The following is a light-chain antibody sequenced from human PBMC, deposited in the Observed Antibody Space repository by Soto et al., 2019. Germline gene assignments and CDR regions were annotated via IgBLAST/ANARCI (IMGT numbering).Light chain of an antibody. V-gene: IGKV1-5*01. CDR1: QSISSW. Sequence: DIQMTQSPSTLSASLGDRVTITCRASQSISSWLAWYQQKPGKAPKLLIYDASSLESGVPSRFSGSASGTDFTLTISSLQPEDFATYYCLQDYSYPWTFGQGTKVDIK. CDR2: DAS. CDR3: LQDYSYPWT. J-gene: IGKJ1*01.